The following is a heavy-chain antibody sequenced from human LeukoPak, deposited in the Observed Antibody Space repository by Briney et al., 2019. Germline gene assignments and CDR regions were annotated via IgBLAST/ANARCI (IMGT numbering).Heavy chain of an antibody. CDR3: ARGLSLQYGSGNYYYYGMDV. CDR1: GGSISSGNYY. V-gene: IGHV4-31*03. D-gene: IGHD3-10*01. J-gene: IGHJ6*02. CDR2: IYYSGST. Sequence: SQTLSLTCTVSGGSISSGNYYWNWIRQHPGKGLEWIGYIYYSGSTYYNPSLRSRVTISVDTSKNQFSLKLSSVTAADTAVYYCARGLSLQYGSGNYYYYGMDVWGQGTTVTVSS.